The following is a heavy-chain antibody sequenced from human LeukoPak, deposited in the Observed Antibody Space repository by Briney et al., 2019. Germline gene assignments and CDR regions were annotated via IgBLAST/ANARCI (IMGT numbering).Heavy chain of an antibody. D-gene: IGHD5-18*01. CDR1: GGSFSGYY. Sequence: SETLSLTCAVYGGSFSGYYWSWIRQPPGKGLEWIGEINHSGSTNYNPSLKSRVTISVDTSKNQFSLKLSSVTAADTAVYYCARRRTQRHLDYWGQGTLVTVSS. CDR3: ARRRTQRHLDY. CDR2: INHSGST. J-gene: IGHJ4*02. V-gene: IGHV4-34*01.